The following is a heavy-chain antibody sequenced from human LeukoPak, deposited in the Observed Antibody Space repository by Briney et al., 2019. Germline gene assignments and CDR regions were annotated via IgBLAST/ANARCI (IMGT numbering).Heavy chain of an antibody. J-gene: IGHJ4*02. CDR1: GFTFHNYA. D-gene: IGHD3-3*01. V-gene: IGHV3-23*01. Sequence: GGSLRLSCKASGFTFHNYAMTWVRQAPGKGLDWVSLVSGTGTSTFYADSVKVRATISRDNSKNMLYLQMSSLRAEDTAMYYCAKGYYDSHRGFFEYWGLGTLVTVSS. CDR3: AKGYYDSHRGFFEY. CDR2: VSGTGTST.